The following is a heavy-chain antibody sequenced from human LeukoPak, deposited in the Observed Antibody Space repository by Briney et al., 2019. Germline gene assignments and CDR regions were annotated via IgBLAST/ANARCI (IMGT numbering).Heavy chain of an antibody. V-gene: IGHV3-30*18. CDR1: GFTFSSHG. D-gene: IGHD6-13*01. CDR3: AKESGSRSYGAYFPH. Sequence: PGRSLRLSCAASGFTFSSHGMQWVRQAPGKGLEWVAVISYDGSTKYYADSVKGRFTISRDNSKGTLYLQMNSLRAEDTAVYYCAKESGSRSYGAYFPHWGQGTLVTVSS. CDR2: ISYDGSTK. J-gene: IGHJ1*01.